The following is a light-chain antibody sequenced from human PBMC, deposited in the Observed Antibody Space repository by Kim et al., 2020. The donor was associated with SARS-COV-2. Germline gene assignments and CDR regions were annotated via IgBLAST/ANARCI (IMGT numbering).Light chain of an antibody. CDR1: QYINNY. J-gene: IGKJ2*01. CDR2: AAS. CDR3: QQTSTYPHT. Sequence: DIQMTQSPSSLSASVGDRVTVTCRASQYINNYLNWYQQKPGKAPNLLIYAASSLQTAVPSRFTGSGSGTDFTLTITNLQPDDFATYFCQQTSTYPHTFGQGTNLEI. V-gene: IGKV1-39*01.